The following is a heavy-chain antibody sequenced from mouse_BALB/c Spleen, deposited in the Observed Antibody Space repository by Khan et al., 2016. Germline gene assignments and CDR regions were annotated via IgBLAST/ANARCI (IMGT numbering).Heavy chain of an antibody. Sequence: EVQLQESGAELVKPGASVKLSCIASGFNIKDTYMHWVKQRPEQGLEWIGRIDPANGNTKYDPKFQGKATITADTSSNTAYLQLSSLTSEDTDVYYCARTVVAPYYAMDYWGQGTSVTVSS. CDR3: ARTVVAPYYAMDY. D-gene: IGHD1-1*01. CDR2: IDPANGNT. J-gene: IGHJ4*01. V-gene: IGHV14-3*02. CDR1: GFNIKDTY.